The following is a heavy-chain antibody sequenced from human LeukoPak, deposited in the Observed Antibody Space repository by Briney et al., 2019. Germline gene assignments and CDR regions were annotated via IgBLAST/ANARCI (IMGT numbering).Heavy chain of an antibody. V-gene: IGHV3-7*01. Sequence: GGSLRLSCTVSKITFSDYWMSWVRQAPGKGLEWVANIKKDGSERYYVDSVKGRFTISRDNAKNSLYLQMNSLSAEDTAVYYCAKDQADDCSSTSCYNPDGYWGQGTLVTVSS. CDR1: KITFSDYW. CDR3: AKDQADDCSSTSCYNPDGY. CDR2: IKKDGSER. J-gene: IGHJ4*02. D-gene: IGHD2-2*02.